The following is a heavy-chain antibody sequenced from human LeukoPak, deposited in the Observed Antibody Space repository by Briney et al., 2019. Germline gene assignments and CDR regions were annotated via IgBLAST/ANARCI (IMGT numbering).Heavy chain of an antibody. V-gene: IGHV3-11*01. CDR3: GGDTSSAHYSIDY. J-gene: IGHJ4*01. CDR2: ISSGGSAK. D-gene: IGHD4/OR15-4a*01. Sequence: GSLRLSCAGSGFNLSDFYMSWIRQAPGGGLEWVSYISSGGSAKYYADPVKGRVTLSRNHTKNSLYLQMDSLRAEGTVVYFWGGDTSSAHYSIDYWGHGTLVTVSS. CDR1: GFNLSDFY.